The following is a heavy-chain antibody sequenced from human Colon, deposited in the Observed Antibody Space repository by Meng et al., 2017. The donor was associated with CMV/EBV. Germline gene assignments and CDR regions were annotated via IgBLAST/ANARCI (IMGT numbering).Heavy chain of an antibody. J-gene: IGHJ4*02. CDR3: ARAGARGVPVDL. CDR2: IHYSGGT. Sequence: QVQLQESGPSLVKPSATLPLTGTVSGASIKNYSWTWFRQPAGKGLEWLGRIHYSGGTDDNPSLKSRVTLSIGTSKNQLSLKIYSVTAADTAVYYCARAGARGVPVDLWGQGTLVTVSS. D-gene: IGHD3-10*01. V-gene: IGHV4-4*07. CDR1: GASIKNYS.